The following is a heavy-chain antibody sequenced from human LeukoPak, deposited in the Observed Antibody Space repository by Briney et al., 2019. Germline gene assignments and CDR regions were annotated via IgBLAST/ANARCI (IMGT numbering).Heavy chain of an antibody. CDR2: INHSGSA. CDR3: ARGICSASGSCNRFDP. D-gene: IGHD3-10*01. J-gene: IGHJ5*02. CDR1: GESFSGYF. V-gene: IGHV4-34*01. Sequence: PSETLSLTCAVYGESFSGYFWSWIRQPPGKGLEWIGDINHSGSANYNPSLKSRVTVSVDTSKNQFSLRLSSVTAADTAVYYCARGICSASGSCNRFDPWGQGTLVTVSS.